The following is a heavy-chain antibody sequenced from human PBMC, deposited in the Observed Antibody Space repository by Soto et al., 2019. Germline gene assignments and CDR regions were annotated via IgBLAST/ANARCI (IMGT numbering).Heavy chain of an antibody. D-gene: IGHD6-19*01. J-gene: IGHJ4*02. CDR3: ARDLSSGWYVDY. V-gene: IGHV3-30-3*01. CDR2: ISYDGSNK. Sequence: WWSLRLSLASSGFAFSTYAIHWFRQAPGKGLEWVAVISYDGSNKYYADSVKGRFTISRDNSKNTLYLQMNSLRAEDTAVYYCARDLSSGWYVDYWGQGTLVNV. CDR1: GFAFSTYA.